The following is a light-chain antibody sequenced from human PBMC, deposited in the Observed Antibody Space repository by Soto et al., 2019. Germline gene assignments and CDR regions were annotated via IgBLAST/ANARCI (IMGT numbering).Light chain of an antibody. J-gene: IGKJ1*01. CDR1: QSVSYY. CDR2: DAS. CDR3: QLYGSSGT. V-gene: IGKV3-20*01. Sequence: ETVLTQSPGTLSLSPGERATLSCRASQSVSYYLAWYQQKPGQAPRLLIYDASSRATGIPDRFSGSGSGTDFTLTISRLEPEDFAVYYCQLYGSSGTFGQGTKV.